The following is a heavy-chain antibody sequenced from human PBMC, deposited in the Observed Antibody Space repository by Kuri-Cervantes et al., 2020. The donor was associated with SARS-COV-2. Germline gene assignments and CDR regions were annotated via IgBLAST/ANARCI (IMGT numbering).Heavy chain of an antibody. V-gene: IGHV3-15*01. CDR3: TTDLAYCGGDCYLQDAFDI. CDR2: IKSKTDGGTT. J-gene: IGHJ3*02. Sequence: GESLKISCAASGFTVSSNYMSWVRQAPGKGLEWVGRIKSKTDGGTTDYAAPVKGRFTISRDDSKNTLYLQMNSLKTEDTAVYYCTTDLAYCGGDCYLQDAFDIWGQGTMVTVSS. CDR1: GFTVSSNY. D-gene: IGHD2-21*02.